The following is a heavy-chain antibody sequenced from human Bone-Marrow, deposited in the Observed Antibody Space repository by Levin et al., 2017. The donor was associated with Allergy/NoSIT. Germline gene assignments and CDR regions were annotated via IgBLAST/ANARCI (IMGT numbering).Heavy chain of an antibody. J-gene: IGHJ5*02. CDR2: ISYDGSNK. CDR1: GFTFSSYA. D-gene: IGHD2-15*01. Sequence: GGSLRLSCAASGFTFSSYAMHWVRQAPGKGLEWVAVISYDGSNKYYADSVKGRFTISRDNSKNTLYLQMNSLRAEDTAVYYCARPGHYCSGGSCYSDWFDPWGQGTLVTVSS. V-gene: IGHV3-30*04. CDR3: ARPGHYCSGGSCYSDWFDP.